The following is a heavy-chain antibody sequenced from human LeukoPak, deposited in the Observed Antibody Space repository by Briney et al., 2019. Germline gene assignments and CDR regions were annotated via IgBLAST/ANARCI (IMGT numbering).Heavy chain of an antibody. D-gene: IGHD3-3*01. CDR2: ISAYNGNT. CDR3: ARVYDFWSGYYHFDY. V-gene: IGHV1-18*01. CDR1: GYTFTSYG. J-gene: IGHJ4*02. Sequence: ASVKVSCKASGYTFTSYGISWVRQAPGQGLEWMGWISAYNGNTNYAQKLQGRVTMTTDTSTSTAYMELRSLRSDDTAVYYCARVYDFWSGYYHFDYWGQGTLVTVSS.